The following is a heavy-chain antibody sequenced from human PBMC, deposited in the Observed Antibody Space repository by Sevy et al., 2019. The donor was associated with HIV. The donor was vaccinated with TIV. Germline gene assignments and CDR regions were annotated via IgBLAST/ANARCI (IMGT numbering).Heavy chain of an antibody. Sequence: GGSLRLSCAASGFTFSSYSMNWVRQAPGKGLEWVSYISSSSSTIYYADSVKGRFTISRDNAKNSLYLQMNSLRDEDTAVYYCARDMRGLGYCSSTSCYDHYYYGMDVGGQGTTVTVSS. V-gene: IGHV3-48*02. D-gene: IGHD2-2*01. CDR2: ISSSSSTI. CDR1: GFTFSSYS. J-gene: IGHJ6*02. CDR3: ARDMRGLGYCSSTSCYDHYYYGMDV.